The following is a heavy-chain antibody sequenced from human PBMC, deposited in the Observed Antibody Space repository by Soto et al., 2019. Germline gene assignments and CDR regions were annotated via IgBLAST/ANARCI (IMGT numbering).Heavy chain of an antibody. CDR1: GGTFSSYA. J-gene: IGHJ6*03. CDR3: ARDLGVAARPYYMDV. CDR2: ISAYIGNT. V-gene: IGHV1-18*01. D-gene: IGHD6-6*01. Sequence: ASVKVSCKASGGTFSSYAISWVRQAPGQGLEWMGWISAYIGNTNYAQKLQGRVTMTTDTSTSTAYMELRSLRSDDTAVYYCARDLGVAARPYYMDVWGKGTTVTVSS.